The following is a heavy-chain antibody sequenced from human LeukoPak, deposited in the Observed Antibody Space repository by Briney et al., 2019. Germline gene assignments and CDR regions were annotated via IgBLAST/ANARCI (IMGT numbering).Heavy chain of an antibody. D-gene: IGHD2-15*01. J-gene: IGHJ4*02. CDR3: AKGSPIHCSGGSCYSGVDY. Sequence: GGSLRLSCAASGFTFSSYAMSWVRQAPWKGLEWVSAISGSGGSTYYADSVKGRFTISRDNSKNTLYLQMNSLRAEDTAVYYCAKGSPIHCSGGSCYSGVDYWGQGTLVTVSS. CDR1: GFTFSSYA. V-gene: IGHV3-23*01. CDR2: ISGSGGST.